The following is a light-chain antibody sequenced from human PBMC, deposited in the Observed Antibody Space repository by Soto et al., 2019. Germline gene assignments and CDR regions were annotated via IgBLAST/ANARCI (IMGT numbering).Light chain of an antibody. V-gene: IGKV3-20*01. CDR2: NTS. Sequence: EIVLTQSPGTLSLSPGEGATVSFXVSQSINSKSLVWYQRKFGQAPSLLIYNTSSRATGIPDRFSGSGSGTDFTLSISRLEPEDFAVYYCQHYGGSFIFGPGTKVDIK. CDR1: QSINSKS. J-gene: IGKJ3*01. CDR3: QHYGGSFI.